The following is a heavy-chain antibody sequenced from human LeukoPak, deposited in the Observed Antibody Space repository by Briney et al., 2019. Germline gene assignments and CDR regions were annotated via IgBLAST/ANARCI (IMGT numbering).Heavy chain of an antibody. CDR1: GFTVSSYA. Sequence: GRSLRLSCAASGFTVSSYAMHWVRQAPGKGLEWAAVISYDGSNKYYADSVKGRFTISRDNSKNTLYLQMNSLRAEDTAVYYSASPGVPAADYYGMDVWGQGTTVTVSS. J-gene: IGHJ6*02. V-gene: IGHV3-30-3*01. CDR2: ISYDGSNK. CDR3: ASPGVPAADYYGMDV. D-gene: IGHD2-2*01.